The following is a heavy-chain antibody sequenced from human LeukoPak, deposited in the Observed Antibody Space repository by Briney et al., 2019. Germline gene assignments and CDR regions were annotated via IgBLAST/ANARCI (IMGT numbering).Heavy chain of an antibody. Sequence: PSETLSLTCTVSGGSISSGDYYWSWIRQPAGKGLEWIGSIYHSGSTYYNPSLKSRVTISVDTSKNQFSLKLNSVTAADTAVYYCARDTIIAAAGKPFDYWGQGTLVTVSS. D-gene: IGHD6-13*01. V-gene: IGHV4-39*07. CDR3: ARDTIIAAAGKPFDY. CDR2: IYHSGST. J-gene: IGHJ4*02. CDR1: GGSISSGDYY.